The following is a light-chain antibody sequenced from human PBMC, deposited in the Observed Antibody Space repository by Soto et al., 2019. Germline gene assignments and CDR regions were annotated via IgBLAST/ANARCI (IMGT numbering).Light chain of an antibody. J-gene: IGKJ4*01. CDR1: QSVSSNY. CDR3: QQRSYWLT. Sequence: EIVLTQSPGTLSLSPGERATLSCRTSQSVSSNYLAWYQQKPGQAPRLLIYGASSRATGIPDRFSGSGSGTDFTLTISRLEPEDFAVYYCQQRSYWLTFGEGTKVDIK. CDR2: GAS. V-gene: IGKV3D-20*02.